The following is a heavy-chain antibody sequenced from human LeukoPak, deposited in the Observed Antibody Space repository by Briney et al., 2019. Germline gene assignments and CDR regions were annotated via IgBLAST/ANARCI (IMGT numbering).Heavy chain of an antibody. J-gene: IGHJ4*02. V-gene: IGHV3-15*01. CDR1: GFTFSNAW. CDR2: IKSKTDGGTT. Sequence: GGSLRLSCAASGFTFSNAWMSWVRQAPGKGLGWVGRIKSKTDGGTTDYAAPVKGRFTISRDDSKNTLYLQMNSLKTEDTAVYYCTTAYYYGSGSRGFDYWGQGTLVTVSS. CDR3: TTAYYYGSGSRGFDY. D-gene: IGHD3-10*01.